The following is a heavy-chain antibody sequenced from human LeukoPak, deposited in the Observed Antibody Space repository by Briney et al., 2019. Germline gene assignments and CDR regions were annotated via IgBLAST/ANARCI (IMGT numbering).Heavy chain of an antibody. CDR1: GFTVSNNY. D-gene: IGHD3-22*01. CDR2: IRYDGSNK. V-gene: IGHV3-30*02. Sequence: TGGSLRLSCAASGFTVSNNYMSWVRQAPGKGLEWVAFIRYDGSNKYYADSVKGRFTISRDNSKNTLYLQMNSLRPEDTAVYYCAKHSDIAYDSSGYYPSFDYWGQGTLVTVSS. CDR3: AKHSDIAYDSSGYYPSFDY. J-gene: IGHJ4*02.